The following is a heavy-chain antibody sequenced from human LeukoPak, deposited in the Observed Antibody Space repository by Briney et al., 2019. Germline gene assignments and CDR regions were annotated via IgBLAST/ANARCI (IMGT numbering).Heavy chain of an antibody. CDR2: INHSGST. CDR3: ARGEMENWFDP. CDR1: GGSFSGYY. J-gene: IGHJ5*02. V-gene: IGHV4-34*01. Sequence: SETLSLTCAVYGGSFSGYYWSWIRQPPGKGLEWIGEINHSGSTNYNPSLKSRATISVDTSKNQFSLKLSSVTAADTAVYYCARGEMENWFDPWGQGTLVTVSS. D-gene: IGHD5-24*01.